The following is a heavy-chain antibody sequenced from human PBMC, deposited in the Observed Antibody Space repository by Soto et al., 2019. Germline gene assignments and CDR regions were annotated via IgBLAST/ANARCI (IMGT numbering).Heavy chain of an antibody. Sequence: PSETLSLTCTVSGGSVSSGSYYWSWIRQPPGKGLEWIGYIYYSGSTNYNPSLKSRVTISVDTSKNQFSLKLSSVTAADTAVYYCARKLGAAAGYYYYYYYGMDVWGQGTTVTVS. CDR1: GGSVSSGSYY. CDR3: ARKLGAAAGYYYYYYYGMDV. V-gene: IGHV4-61*01. D-gene: IGHD6-13*01. CDR2: IYYSGST. J-gene: IGHJ6*02.